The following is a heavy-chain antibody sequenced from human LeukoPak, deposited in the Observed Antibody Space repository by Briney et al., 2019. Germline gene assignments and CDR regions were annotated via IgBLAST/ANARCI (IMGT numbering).Heavy chain of an antibody. CDR1: GFTFSSYA. J-gene: IGHJ4*02. CDR2: ISGSCGST. Sequence: PGGSLRLSCAASGFTFSSYAMSWVRQAPGKGLEWVSAISGSCGSTYYADSVKGRFTISRDNSKNTLYLQMNSLRAEDTAVYYCAKDGGSHGRLRLGELSYPRYWGQGTLVTVSS. D-gene: IGHD3-16*02. CDR3: AKDGGSHGRLRLGELSYPRY. V-gene: IGHV3-23*01.